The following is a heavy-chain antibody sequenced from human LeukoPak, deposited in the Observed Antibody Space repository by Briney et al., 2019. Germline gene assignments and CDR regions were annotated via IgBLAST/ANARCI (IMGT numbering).Heavy chain of an antibody. V-gene: IGHV3-7*01. CDR1: GFTVSSNY. CDR2: IKQDGSEK. Sequence: GGSLRLSCAASGFTVSSNYMSWVRQAPGKGLEWVANIKQDGSEKYYVDSVKGRFTISRDNAKNSLYLQMNSLRAEDTAVYYCARDGGWLHGMDVWGQGTTVTVSS. D-gene: IGHD3-3*01. J-gene: IGHJ6*02. CDR3: ARDGGWLHGMDV.